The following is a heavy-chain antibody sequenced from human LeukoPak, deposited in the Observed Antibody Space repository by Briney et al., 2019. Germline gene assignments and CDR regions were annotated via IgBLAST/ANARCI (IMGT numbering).Heavy chain of an antibody. J-gene: IGHJ5*02. V-gene: IGHV1-18*01. CDR1: GYTFTSYG. D-gene: IGHD4-17*01. Sequence: ASVKVSCKASGYTFTSYGISWVRQAPGQGLEWMGWISAYNGNTNYAQKLQGRVTMTTDTSTSTACMEPRSLRSDDTAVYYCALYYGDYWFDPWGQGTLVTVSS. CDR2: ISAYNGNT. CDR3: ALYYGDYWFDP.